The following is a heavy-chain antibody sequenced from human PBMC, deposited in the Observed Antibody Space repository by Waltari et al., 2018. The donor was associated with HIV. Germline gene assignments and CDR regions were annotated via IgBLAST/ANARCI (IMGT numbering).Heavy chain of an antibody. CDR1: GYTFNAYY. J-gene: IGHJ5*02. D-gene: IGHD3-9*01. V-gene: IGHV1-2*02. CDR3: SRGGTILTGYYPSGVS. Sequence: VQLVQSGAEVKKPGASVKVSCKASGYTFNAYYIHWVRQAPGQGLEWMGWMNPNSGGTNYPQKFKGRVTMTRDTSIKTAYLQLSGLTSDDTALYWCSRGGTILTGYYPSGVSWGQGTPVTVSS. CDR2: MNPNSGGT.